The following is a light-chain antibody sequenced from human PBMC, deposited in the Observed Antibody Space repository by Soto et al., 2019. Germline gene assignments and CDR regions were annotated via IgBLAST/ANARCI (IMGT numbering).Light chain of an antibody. V-gene: IGKV3-20*01. Sequence: DIVFTQSPGTLSLSPGERATLSCRASQSVSSSYLAWYQQKPGQAPRLLIYGPSNRATGIPDRFSGSGSATDFTLTISRLEPEDFAVYYCQQYDTSPLTFGGGTKVDIK. J-gene: IGKJ4*01. CDR2: GPS. CDR1: QSVSSSY. CDR3: QQYDTSPLT.